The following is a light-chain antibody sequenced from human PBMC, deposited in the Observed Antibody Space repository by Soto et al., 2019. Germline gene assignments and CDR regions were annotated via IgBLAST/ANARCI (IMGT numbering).Light chain of an antibody. J-gene: IGKJ1*01. Sequence: DIQVTQSTSSLSASVGDRATITCRASQSIRDHLNWYEQKPGKALKFLIYDPSSLQSGVPSRFSGSRSGRDFTLTITSLQPEDFATYYCQQSFRTPRTCGQRAQV. CDR2: DPS. CDR3: QQSFRTPRT. V-gene: IGKV1-39*01. CDR1: QSIRDH.